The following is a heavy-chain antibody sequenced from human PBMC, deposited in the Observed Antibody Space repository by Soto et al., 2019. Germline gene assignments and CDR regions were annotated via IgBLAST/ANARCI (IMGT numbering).Heavy chain of an antibody. D-gene: IGHD6-13*01. CDR1: GGSISSSSY. Sequence: QLQLQESGPGLVKPSETLSLTCTVSGGSISSSSYWGWIRQPPGKGLEWSGSIYSIGSTYYNPSLKRRVTISVDTSKNQFARKLSSVTAADTAGYYCRRSSRYSTDVWGQGTTVTVSS. CDR2: IYSIGST. V-gene: IGHV4-39*01. J-gene: IGHJ6*02. CDR3: RRSSRYSTDV.